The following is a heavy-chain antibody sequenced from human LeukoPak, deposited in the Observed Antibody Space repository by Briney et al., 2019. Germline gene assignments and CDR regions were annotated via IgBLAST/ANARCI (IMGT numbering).Heavy chain of an antibody. V-gene: IGHV1-2*02. J-gene: IGHJ4*02. CDR2: INPNSGGT. CDR3: ARVWPCTNGVCPDVFEY. Sequence: ASVKVSCKASGYTFTGYYMHWMRQAPGQGLEWMGWINPNSGGTNYAQKFQGRVTMTRDTSISTAYMELSRLRSDDTAVYYCARVWPCTNGVCPDVFEYWGQGTLVTVSS. D-gene: IGHD2-8*01. CDR1: GYTFTGYY.